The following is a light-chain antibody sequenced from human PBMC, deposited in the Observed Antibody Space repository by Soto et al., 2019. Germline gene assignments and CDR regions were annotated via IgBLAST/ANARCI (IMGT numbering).Light chain of an antibody. CDR1: QSVSSSY. V-gene: IGKV3-20*01. CDR3: QQYGSSPFT. CDR2: GAS. J-gene: IGKJ3*01. Sequence: EIVLTQSPGTLSLSPGERATLSCRASQSVSSSYLAWYQHKPGQAPRLLIYGASRRATGIPDRFSGSGSGTDFPLTISRLEPEDFAVYYCQQYGSSPFTFGPGTKVDIK.